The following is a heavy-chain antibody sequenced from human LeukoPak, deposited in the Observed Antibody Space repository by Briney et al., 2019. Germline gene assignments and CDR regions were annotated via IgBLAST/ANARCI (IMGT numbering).Heavy chain of an antibody. Sequence: ASVRVSCKASGGTLNTHIFTWVRQAPGQGLEWMGKITPIIDSSKYAPQFQGRLTITADKYTGTVYMDLTSLRSDDTAVYYCARVNLRGSQYNWFDPWGQGILVTVSS. J-gene: IGHJ5*02. V-gene: IGHV1-69*08. CDR1: GGTLNTHI. D-gene: IGHD3-10*01. CDR3: ARVNLRGSQYNWFDP. CDR2: ITPIIDSS.